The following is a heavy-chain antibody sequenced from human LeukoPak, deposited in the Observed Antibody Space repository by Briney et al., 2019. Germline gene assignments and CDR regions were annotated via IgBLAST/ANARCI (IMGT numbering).Heavy chain of an antibody. CDR1: GYSISSGYY. Sequence: SETLSLTCTVSGYSISSGYYWGWIRQPPGKGLEWIGSIYHSGITYYNPSLKSRVTISVDTPKNQFSLKLSSVTAADTAVYYCAREVSRITMVRILFAEYFQHWGQGTLVTVSS. J-gene: IGHJ1*01. CDR2: IYHSGIT. V-gene: IGHV4-38-2*02. CDR3: AREVSRITMVRILFAEYFQH. D-gene: IGHD3-10*01.